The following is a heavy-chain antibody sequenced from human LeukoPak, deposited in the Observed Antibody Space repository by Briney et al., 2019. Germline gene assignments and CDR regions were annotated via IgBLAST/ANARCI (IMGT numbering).Heavy chain of an antibody. CDR1: GFTVSSNY. J-gene: IGHJ6*03. CDR2: ISSGGST. V-gene: IGHV3-53*01. Sequence: GGSLRLSCAASGFTVSSNYMSWVRQAPGKGLEWVSVISSGGSTYYADSVKGRFTISRDNFENTLYLQMNSLRAEDTAVYYCARDRRCGGDCSPPYYMDVWGKGTTVTVSS. CDR3: ARDRRCGGDCSPPYYMDV. D-gene: IGHD2-21*01.